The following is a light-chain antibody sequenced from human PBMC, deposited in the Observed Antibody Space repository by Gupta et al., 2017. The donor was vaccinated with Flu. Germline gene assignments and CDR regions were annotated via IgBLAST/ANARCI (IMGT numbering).Light chain of an antibody. J-gene: IGKJ4*01. CDR2: SAS. V-gene: IGKV1-39*01. CDR1: QSISTY. Sequence: GDRVTITCRASQSISTYLNWYQQKSGQAPQLLIFSASSLQSGVPSRFSGSGSGTDFTLTISSLQPEDFATYYCQQSYNTPLTFGGGTKVEIK. CDR3: QQSYNTPLT.